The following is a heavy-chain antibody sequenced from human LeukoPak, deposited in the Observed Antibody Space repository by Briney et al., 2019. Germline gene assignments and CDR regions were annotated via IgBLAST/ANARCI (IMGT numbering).Heavy chain of an antibody. V-gene: IGHV1-18*01. D-gene: IGHD2-2*02. Sequence: GASVKVSCKASGYTFTSYGISWVRQAPGQGLEWMGWISAYNGNTNYAQKLQGRVTMTTDTSTSTAYMELRSPRSDDTAVYYCARNLGYCSSTGCYTTEFADYWGQGTLVTVSS. CDR1: GYTFTSYG. CDR2: ISAYNGNT. CDR3: ARNLGYCSSTGCYTTEFADY. J-gene: IGHJ4*02.